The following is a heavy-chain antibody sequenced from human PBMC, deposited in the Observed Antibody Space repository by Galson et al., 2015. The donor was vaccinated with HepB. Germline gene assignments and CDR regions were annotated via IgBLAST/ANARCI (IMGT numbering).Heavy chain of an antibody. Sequence: SLRLSCAASGFTFSSYGMHWVRQAPGKGLEWVAVIWYDGSNKYYADSVKGRFTISRDNSKNTLYLQMGSLRAEDMAVYYCARVSAYSYGLFDYWGQGTLVTVSS. CDR3: ARVSAYSYGLFDY. V-gene: IGHV3-33*08. CDR1: GFTFSSYG. CDR2: IWYDGSNK. D-gene: IGHD5-18*01. J-gene: IGHJ4*02.